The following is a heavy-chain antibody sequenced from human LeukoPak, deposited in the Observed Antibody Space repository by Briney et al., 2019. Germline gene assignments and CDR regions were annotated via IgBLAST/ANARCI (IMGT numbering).Heavy chain of an antibody. V-gene: IGHV4-30-2*01. Sequence: SETLSLTCTVSGGSISSGGYYWSWIRQPPGKGLEWIGYIYHSGSTYYNPSLKSRVSISVDKSKNQFSVKLSSVTAADTAVYFCARTYYYGSGSYFGHWGQGTLVTVSS. CDR3: ARTYYYGSGSYFGH. D-gene: IGHD3-10*01. J-gene: IGHJ4*02. CDR2: IYHSGST. CDR1: GGSISSGGYY.